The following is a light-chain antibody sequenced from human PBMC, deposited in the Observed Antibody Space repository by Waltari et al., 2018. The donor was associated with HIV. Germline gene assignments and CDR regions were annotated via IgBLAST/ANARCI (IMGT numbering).Light chain of an antibody. J-gene: IGLJ3*02. Sequence: ARAQPPPVSGSPGQSITISCADLDNNAVPWYQQPPDKAPKVVLYAVERRPPGISSRFSGFRSGKNASLRISGLQAEDEADYYCSSYTTSSTLVFGGGTKLTV. CDR1: DNNA. V-gene: IGLV2-14*01. CDR3: SSYTTSSTLV. CDR2: AVE.